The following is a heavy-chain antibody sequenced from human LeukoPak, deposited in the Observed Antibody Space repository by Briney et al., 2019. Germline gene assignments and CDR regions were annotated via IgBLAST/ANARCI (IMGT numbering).Heavy chain of an antibody. J-gene: IGHJ4*02. CDR3: ASFYYDSSGYGGFDY. CDR1: GGSISSYY. Sequence: PSETLSLTCTVSGGSISSYYWSWIRQPPGKGLEWIGYIYYSGSTSYNPSLKSRVTISVDTSKNQFSLKLSSVTAADTAVYYCASFYYDSSGYGGFDYWGQGTLVTVSS. D-gene: IGHD3-22*01. CDR2: IYYSGST. V-gene: IGHV4-59*01.